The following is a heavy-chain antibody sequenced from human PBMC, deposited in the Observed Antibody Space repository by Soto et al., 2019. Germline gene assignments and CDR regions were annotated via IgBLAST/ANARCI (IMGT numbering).Heavy chain of an antibody. CDR1: GGSIRSSRYY. J-gene: IGHJ4*02. CDR2: IYYSGST. CDR3: ARHILWFGELLSDPFFDY. Sequence: PSETLALTCNGSGGSIRSSRYYWGWIRQPPGKGVGWIGSIYYSGSTYYNPSLKSRVTISVDTSKNQFSLKLSSVTAADTAVYYCARHILWFGELLSDPFFDYWGQGTLVTVSS. V-gene: IGHV4-39*01. D-gene: IGHD3-10*01.